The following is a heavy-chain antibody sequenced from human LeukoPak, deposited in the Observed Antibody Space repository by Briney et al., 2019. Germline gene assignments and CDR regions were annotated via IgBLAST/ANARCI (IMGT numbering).Heavy chain of an antibody. CDR3: AKSGSYGYSDYYYYMDV. D-gene: IGHD5-18*01. Sequence: GGSLRLSCAASGFTFNIYAMHWVRQAPGKGLEWVAVISYDESNKYYADSVKGRFTISRDNSKNTLYLQMNSLRAEDTAVYYCAKSGSYGYSDYYYYMDVWGKGTTVTVSS. V-gene: IGHV3-30*04. J-gene: IGHJ6*03. CDR2: ISYDESNK. CDR1: GFTFNIYA.